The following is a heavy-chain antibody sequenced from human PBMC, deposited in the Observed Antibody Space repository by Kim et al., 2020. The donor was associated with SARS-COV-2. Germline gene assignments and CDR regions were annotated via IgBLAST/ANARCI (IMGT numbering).Heavy chain of an antibody. CDR3: ARLYYDILTGYYIPDAFDI. J-gene: IGHJ3*02. D-gene: IGHD3-9*01. CDR2: IYYSGST. Sequence: SETLSLTCTVSGGSISSSSYYWGWIRQPPGKGLEWIGSIYYSGSTYYNPSLKSRVTISVDTSKNQFSLKLSSVTAADTAVYYCARLYYDILTGYYIPDAFDIWGQGTMVTVSS. V-gene: IGHV4-39*01. CDR1: GGSISSSSYY.